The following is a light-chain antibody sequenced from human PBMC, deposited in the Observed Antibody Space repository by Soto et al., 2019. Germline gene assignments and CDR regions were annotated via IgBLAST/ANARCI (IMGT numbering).Light chain of an antibody. CDR3: CSYAGSSTLV. V-gene: IGLV2-23*02. CDR2: EVT. Sequence: QSALTQPASVSGSPGQSITISCTGTSSDVGSYNLVSWYQHHPGKVPKLMIYEVTKRPSGVSNRFSGSKSGNTASLTISGLQAEDEADYYCCSYAGSSTLVFGVGTKLTVL. J-gene: IGLJ2*01. CDR1: SSDVGSYNL.